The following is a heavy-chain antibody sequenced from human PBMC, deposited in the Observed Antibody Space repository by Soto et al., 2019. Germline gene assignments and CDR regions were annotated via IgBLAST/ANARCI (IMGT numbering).Heavy chain of an antibody. J-gene: IGHJ4*02. CDR2: INDRGADT. V-gene: IGHV3-23*01. Sequence: GGSLRLSCAASGFSFRNYAMSWVRQAPGKGLEWISAINDRGADTYHADSVKGRFTISRDNSKDTLYLQMGSLRAEDSAIYYCAKGSADGRPYYFDYWGQGALVTVSS. D-gene: IGHD6-13*01. CDR3: AKGSADGRPYYFDY. CDR1: GFSFRNYA.